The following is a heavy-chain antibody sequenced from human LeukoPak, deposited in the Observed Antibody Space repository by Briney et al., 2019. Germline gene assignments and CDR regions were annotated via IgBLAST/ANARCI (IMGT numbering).Heavy chain of an antibody. CDR3: ARDLESSSWYQNYYYYGMDV. CDR1: GFTFSSYW. J-gene: IGHJ6*02. D-gene: IGHD6-13*01. CDR2: INHNGNVN. V-gene: IGHV3-7*01. Sequence: GGSLRLSCAASGFTFSSYWMNWARQAPGKGLEWVASINHNGNVNYYVDSVKGRFTISRDNAKNSLYLQMNSLRAEDTAVYYCARDLESSSWYQNYYYYGMDVWGQGTTVTVSS.